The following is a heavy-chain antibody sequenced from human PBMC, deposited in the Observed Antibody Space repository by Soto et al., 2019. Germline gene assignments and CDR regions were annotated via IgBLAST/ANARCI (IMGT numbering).Heavy chain of an antibody. CDR3: ARDRENSYGAYHYSGMDV. V-gene: IGHV1-2*04. D-gene: IGHD5-18*01. CDR1: GYTFTGYY. CDR2: INPNSGFT. Sequence: ASVKVSFKASGYTFTGYYMHCLRHAPGQGLEWMLWINPNSGFTNYAGKFQGWVSMASDTSIMTAYMELSRVRSDDTSVYYCARDRENSYGAYHYSGMDVWGQGTTVTVSS. J-gene: IGHJ6*02.